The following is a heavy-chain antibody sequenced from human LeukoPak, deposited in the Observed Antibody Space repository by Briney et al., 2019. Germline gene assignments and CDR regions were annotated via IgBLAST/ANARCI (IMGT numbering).Heavy chain of an antibody. CDR3: ATPSGGYCSSTSCAFDY. J-gene: IGHJ4*02. CDR2: IYYSGST. D-gene: IGHD2-2*01. CDR1: GGSISSSSYY. V-gene: IGHV4-39*07. Sequence: SETLSLTCTVSGGSISSSSYYWGWIRQPPGKGLEWIGSIYYSGSTYYDPSLKSRVTISVDTSKNQFSLKLSSVTAADTAVYYCATPSGGYCSSTSCAFDYWGQGTLVTVSS.